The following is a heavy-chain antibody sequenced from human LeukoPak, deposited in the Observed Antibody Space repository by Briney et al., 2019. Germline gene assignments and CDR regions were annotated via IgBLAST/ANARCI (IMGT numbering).Heavy chain of an antibody. J-gene: IGHJ4*02. CDR1: GYTFINYA. D-gene: IGHD6-13*01. CDR3: ARGPRAAADDY. Sequence: ASVKVSCKASGYTFINYAINWGRQAPGQRLEWMGWINAGNGNTKYSQKFQGRVSITRDTSASTAYMELSSRKSEDTAVYYCARGPRAAADDYWGQGTLVTVSS. V-gene: IGHV1-3*01. CDR2: INAGNGNT.